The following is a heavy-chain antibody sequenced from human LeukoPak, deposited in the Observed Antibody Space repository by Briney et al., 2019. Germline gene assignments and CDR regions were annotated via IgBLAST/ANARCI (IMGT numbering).Heavy chain of an antibody. CDR1: GFTFSSYG. CDR2: IRYDGSNK. Sequence: GGSLRLSCAASGFTFSSYGMHWVRQAPGKGLEWVAFIRYDGSNKYYADSVKGRFTISRDNSKNTLYLQMNSLRAEDTAVYYCARGRIAAAGNWFDPWGQGTLVTVSS. CDR3: ARGRIAAAGNWFDP. J-gene: IGHJ5*02. D-gene: IGHD6-13*01. V-gene: IGHV3-30*02.